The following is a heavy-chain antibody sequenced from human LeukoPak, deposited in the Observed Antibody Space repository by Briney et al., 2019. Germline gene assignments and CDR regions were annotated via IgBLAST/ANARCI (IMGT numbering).Heavy chain of an antibody. V-gene: IGHV3-23*01. Sequence: GGSLRLSCAASGFTFSSYAMSWVRQAPGKGLEWVSAISGSGGSTYYADSVKGRFTISRDNSKNTLYLQMNSLRAEDTAVYYCAKDRIVVVITNAFDIWAKGQWSPSLQ. D-gene: IGHD3-22*01. CDR3: AKDRIVVVITNAFDI. CDR2: ISGSGGST. J-gene: IGHJ3*02. CDR1: GFTFSSYA.